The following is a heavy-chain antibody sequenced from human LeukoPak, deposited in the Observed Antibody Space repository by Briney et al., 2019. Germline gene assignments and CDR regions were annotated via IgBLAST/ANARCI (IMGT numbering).Heavy chain of an antibody. Sequence: GGSLRLSYAASGFTFSSYWMSWVRQAPGKGLEWVANIKQDGSEKYYVDSVKGRFTISRDNAKNSLYLQMNSLRAEDTAVYYCARDLQRSTAAIRRGYYYGMDVWGQGTTVTVSS. J-gene: IGHJ6*02. CDR3: ARDLQRSTAAIRRGYYYGMDV. CDR2: IKQDGSEK. V-gene: IGHV3-7*01. CDR1: GFTFSSYW. D-gene: IGHD2-2*01.